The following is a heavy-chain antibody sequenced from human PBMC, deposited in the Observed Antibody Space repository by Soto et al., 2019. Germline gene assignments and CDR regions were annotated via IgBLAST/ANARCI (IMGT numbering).Heavy chain of an antibody. V-gene: IGHV3-33*01. CDR3: ARDGAFAGVIVQYYFDY. J-gene: IGHJ4*02. CDR2: IWYDGSNK. CDR1: GFTFSSYG. Sequence: QVQLVESEGGVVQPGRSLRLSCAASGFTFSSYGMHWVRQAPGKGLEWVAVIWYDGSNKYYADSVKGRFTISRDNSKNTLYLQMNSLRAEDTAVYYCARDGAFAGVIVQYYFDYWGQGTLVTVSS. D-gene: IGHD3-16*02.